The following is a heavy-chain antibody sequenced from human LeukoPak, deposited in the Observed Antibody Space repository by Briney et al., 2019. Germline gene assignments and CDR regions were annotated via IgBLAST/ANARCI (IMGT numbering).Heavy chain of an antibody. J-gene: IGHJ4*02. CDR3: ASGEMATIPY. Sequence: ASVKVSCKASGYTFTGYYMHWVRQAPGQGLEWMGWMNPNSGNTGYAQKFQGRVTMTRNTSISTAYMELSSLRSEDTAVYYCASGEMATIPYWGQGALVTVSS. D-gene: IGHD5-24*01. V-gene: IGHV1-8*02. CDR1: GYTFTGYY. CDR2: MNPNSGNT.